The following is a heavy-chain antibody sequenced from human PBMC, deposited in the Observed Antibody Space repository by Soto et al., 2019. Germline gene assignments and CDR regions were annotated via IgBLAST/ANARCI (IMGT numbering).Heavy chain of an antibody. CDR2: ISGSGGST. Sequence: EVQLLESGGGLVQPGGSLRLSCAASGFTFSSYAMSWVRQAPGKGLEGVSAISGSGGSTYYADSVKGRFTISRDNSKNTLYLQMNSLRAEDTAVYYCAKDNGSGSYSPYFDYWGQGTLVTVSS. CDR1: GFTFSSYA. J-gene: IGHJ4*02. CDR3: AKDNGSGSYSPYFDY. V-gene: IGHV3-23*01. D-gene: IGHD3-10*01.